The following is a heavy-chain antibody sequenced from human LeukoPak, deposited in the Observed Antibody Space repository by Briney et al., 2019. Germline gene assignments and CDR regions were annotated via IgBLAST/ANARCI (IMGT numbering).Heavy chain of an antibody. CDR2: TYYRSKWYS. V-gene: IGHV6-1*01. J-gene: IGHJ4*02. CDR3: ARGPGAFLH. CDR1: GDSVSSNSAA. D-gene: IGHD3-10*01. Sequence: SQTLSLTCVISGDSVSSNSAAWNWIRQSPSRGLEWLGRTYYRSKWYSYSAVSVKSRIIINPDTSKNQFSLRLNSVTPEDTAVYYCARGPGAFLHWGQGILVTVSS.